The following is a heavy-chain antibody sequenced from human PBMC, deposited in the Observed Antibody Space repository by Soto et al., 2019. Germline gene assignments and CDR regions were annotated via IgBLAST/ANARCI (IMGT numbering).Heavy chain of an antibody. CDR2: ISYSGST. CDR1: GGSISSGGYY. V-gene: IGHV4-31*03. Sequence: QVQLQESGPGLVKPSQTLSLTCTVSGGSISSGGYYWSWIRHHPGKGLAWIGYISYSGSTYYHPSLKSRVTISVDTSKTQCSLKLSSVTAADTAVYYCARIGIAAAAPPDYWGQGTLVTVSS. J-gene: IGHJ4*02. D-gene: IGHD6-13*01. CDR3: ARIGIAAAAPPDY.